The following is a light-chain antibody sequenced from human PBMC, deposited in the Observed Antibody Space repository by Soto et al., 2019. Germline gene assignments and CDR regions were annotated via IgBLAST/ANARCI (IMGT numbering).Light chain of an antibody. CDR2: DVD. Sequence: QSVLTQPRSVSGSPGQSVTISCTGTSSDVGGYNYVSWYQQHPGKAPKLMIYDVDDRPSGVPDRFSGSKSGNPASLTISALQAEDEAEYYCCSYAGHYTYVFGTGTRSPS. V-gene: IGLV2-11*01. CDR1: SSDVGGYNY. CDR3: CSYAGHYTYV. J-gene: IGLJ1*01.